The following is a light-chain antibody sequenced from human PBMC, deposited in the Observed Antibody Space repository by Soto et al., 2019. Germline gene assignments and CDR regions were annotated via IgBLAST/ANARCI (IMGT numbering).Light chain of an antibody. CDR2: DAS. J-gene: IGKJ5*01. CDR1: QSVSSN. V-gene: IGKV3D-11*02. Sequence: EIVMTQSPATLSVSPGERATLSCRASQSVSSNLAWYQQKPGQAPRLLIYDASNRATGIPARFSGSGPGTDFTLTISSLEPEDFAVYYCQQRSNWPPIITFGQGTRLEI. CDR3: QQRSNWPPIIT.